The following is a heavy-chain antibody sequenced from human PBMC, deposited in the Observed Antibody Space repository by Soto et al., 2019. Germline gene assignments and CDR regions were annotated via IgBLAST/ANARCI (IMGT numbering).Heavy chain of an antibody. CDR1: GYTFINYY. D-gene: IGHD6-19*01. CDR3: AREKWLVRRNDPFDI. J-gene: IGHJ3*02. CDR2: INPNGGST. Sequence: QVQLVQSGAEVKKPGASVKVSCKASGYTFINYYMHWVRQAPGQGLEWMGIINPNGGSTTYAQKFKARVTLTRDTSTNTVNMKLSSLRSEDTAVYYCAREKWLVRRNDPFDIWGQGTMVTVSS. V-gene: IGHV1-46*01.